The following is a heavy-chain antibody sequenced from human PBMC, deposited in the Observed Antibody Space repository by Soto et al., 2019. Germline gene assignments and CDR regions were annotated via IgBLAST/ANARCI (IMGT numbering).Heavy chain of an antibody. CDR1: GFTFSSYG. CDR3: AKDRIAVAADYYMDV. D-gene: IGHD6-19*01. Sequence: GGSLRLSCAASGFTFSSYGMHWVRQAPGKGLEWVAVISYDGSNKYYADSVKGRFTISRDNSKNTLYLQMNSLRAEDTAVYYCAKDRIAVAADYYMDVWGKGTTVTVSS. J-gene: IGHJ6*03. CDR2: ISYDGSNK. V-gene: IGHV3-30*18.